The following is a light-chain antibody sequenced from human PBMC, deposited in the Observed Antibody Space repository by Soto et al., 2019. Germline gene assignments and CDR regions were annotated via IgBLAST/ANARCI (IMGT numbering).Light chain of an antibody. J-gene: IGKJ5*01. CDR2: GVS. CDR1: QSVRYNY. Sequence: EILLTQSPGTLSLSPGEGATLSCRASQSVRYNYLAWYQQKPGQAPRLLIYGVSTRATGIPDRFSGSGSGTDFTLTISRLEPEDFAVYYCQQYGSSPGITFGQGTRLEIK. V-gene: IGKV3-20*01. CDR3: QQYGSSPGIT.